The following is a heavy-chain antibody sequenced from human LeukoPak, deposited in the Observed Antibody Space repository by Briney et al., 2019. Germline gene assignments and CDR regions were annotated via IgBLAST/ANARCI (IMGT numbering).Heavy chain of an antibody. Sequence: ASVKVSCKASGGTFSSYAISWVRQAPGQGLEWMGGIIPTFGTANYAQKFQGRVTITTDESTSTAYVELSSLRSEDTAVYYCASGADDWPYYYFDYWGQGTLVTVSS. CDR1: GGTFSSYA. CDR2: IIPTFGTA. V-gene: IGHV1-69*05. CDR3: ASGADDWPYYYFDY. J-gene: IGHJ4*02. D-gene: IGHD3-3*01.